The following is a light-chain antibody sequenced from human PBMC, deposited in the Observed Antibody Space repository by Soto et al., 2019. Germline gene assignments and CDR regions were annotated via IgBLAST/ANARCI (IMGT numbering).Light chain of an antibody. CDR3: QQYNSYSWT. CDR1: QSISSW. J-gene: IGKJ1*01. Sequence: DIQMTQSPSTLSASVGDRVTITCRARQSISSWLAWYPQKPGKAPKLLIYDASSLESGVPSRFSGSGSGTEFTLTISSLQPDDFATYYCQQYNSYSWTFGQGTKVEIK. V-gene: IGKV1-5*01. CDR2: DAS.